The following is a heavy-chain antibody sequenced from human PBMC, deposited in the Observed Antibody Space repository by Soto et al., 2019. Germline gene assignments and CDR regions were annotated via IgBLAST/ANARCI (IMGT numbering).Heavy chain of an antibody. V-gene: IGHV1-69*01. CDR2: IIPIFGTA. D-gene: IGHD3-3*01. Sequence: QVQLVQSGAEVKKPGSSVKVSCKASGGTFSSYAISWVRQAPGRGLEWMGGIIPIFGTANYAQKFQGRVTITGDESTSTAYMELSSLRSEDTALYYCARGNDFWSGLHGMDVWGQGTTVTVSS. CDR1: GGTFSSYA. CDR3: ARGNDFWSGLHGMDV. J-gene: IGHJ6*02.